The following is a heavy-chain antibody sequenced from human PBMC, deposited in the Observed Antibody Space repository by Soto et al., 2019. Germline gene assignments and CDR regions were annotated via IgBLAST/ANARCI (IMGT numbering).Heavy chain of an antibody. CDR1: RYTFLTHG. V-gene: IGHV1-18*01. J-gene: IGHJ5*01. Sequence: ASVKVSCKASRYTFLTHGISWVRQAPGQGLEWMGWIYVYNGNTEYGQKFQGRVTMTTDTSTSTAYMELRSLRSDDTAVYYCARAIAGGYGYTALDSWGQGTLVTV. CDR3: ARAIAGGYGYTALDS. D-gene: IGHD5-18*01. CDR2: IYVYNGNT.